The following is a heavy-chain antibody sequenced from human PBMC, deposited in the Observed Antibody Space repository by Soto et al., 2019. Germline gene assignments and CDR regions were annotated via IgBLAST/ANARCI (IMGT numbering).Heavy chain of an antibody. CDR2: IWYDGSNK. V-gene: IGHV3-33*01. J-gene: IGHJ6*02. Sequence: PGGSLRLSCAASGFTFSSYVMHWVRQSPGKGLEWVAVIWYDGSNKYYADSVKGRFTISRDNSKNTLYLQMNSLRAEDTAVYYCARDTEGSTAGYYYYYGMDVWGQGTTVTVSS. D-gene: IGHD3-10*01. CDR3: ARDTEGSTAGYYYYYGMDV. CDR1: GFTFSSYV.